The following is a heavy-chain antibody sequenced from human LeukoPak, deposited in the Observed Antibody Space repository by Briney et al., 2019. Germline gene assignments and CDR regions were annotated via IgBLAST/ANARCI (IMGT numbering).Heavy chain of an antibody. D-gene: IGHD3-22*01. CDR1: GYTFTGYY. Sequence: ASVKVSCKASGYTFTGYYMHWVRQAPGQGLEWMGWINPNSGGTNYAQKFQGRVTMTRDTSISTAYMELSRLRSDDTAVYYCARETTMIVVEFDYWGQGTLVTVSP. CDR3: ARETTMIVVEFDY. J-gene: IGHJ4*02. CDR2: INPNSGGT. V-gene: IGHV1-2*02.